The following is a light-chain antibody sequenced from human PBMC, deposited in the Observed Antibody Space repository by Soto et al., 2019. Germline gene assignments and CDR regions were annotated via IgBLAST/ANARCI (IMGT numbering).Light chain of an antibody. Sequence: EIALTQSPGTLALSAGERATLSCRASQSVSSSYLAWYQQKPGQAPRLLISGASTRAAGISDRFRGSGSGTEFTLTISSLRSEDSAIYYCQQYFEWPPMTFGQGTKVDI. J-gene: IGKJ1*01. CDR3: QQYFEWPPMT. CDR1: QSVSSSY. CDR2: GAS. V-gene: IGKV3-15*01.